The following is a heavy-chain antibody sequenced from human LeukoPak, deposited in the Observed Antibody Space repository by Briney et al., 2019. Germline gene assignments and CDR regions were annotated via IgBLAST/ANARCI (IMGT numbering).Heavy chain of an antibody. V-gene: IGHV3-30*18. CDR3: AKDPAVANTARRFQH. CDR2: TSSDLNVK. J-gene: IGHJ1*01. CDR1: GFTFRNYV. D-gene: IGHD6-19*01. Sequence: GGSLRLSCAASGFTFRNYVIHWVRQAPGKGLEWVAVTSSDLNVKLYADSVKGRFTISRDNSRSTLYLQMNSLRVEDTAVYYCAKDPAVANTARRFQHWGQGTLVTVTS.